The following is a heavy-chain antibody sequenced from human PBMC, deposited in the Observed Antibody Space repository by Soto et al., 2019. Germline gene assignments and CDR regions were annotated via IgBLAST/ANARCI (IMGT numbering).Heavy chain of an antibody. D-gene: IGHD3-22*01. CDR1: GFSLNTHGVG. V-gene: IGHV2-5*02. J-gene: IGHJ4*02. CDR2: IYWDDDK. Sequence: QITLKESGPTLVKPTQTLTLTCNFSGFSLNTHGVGVGWIRQPPGKALEWLASIYWDDDKRSSPSLKTRPTIPKDSSKDRVLLKTTHMDPVDPATYFCAHFLFYDAWGQHFDYWGQGTLVTVSS. CDR3: AHFLFYDAWGQHFDY.